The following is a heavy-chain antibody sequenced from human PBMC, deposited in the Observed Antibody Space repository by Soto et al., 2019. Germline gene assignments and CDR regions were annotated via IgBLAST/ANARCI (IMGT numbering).Heavy chain of an antibody. J-gene: IGHJ5*02. V-gene: IGHV1-18*01. D-gene: IGHD2-15*01. CDR2: ISAYNGNT. CDR3: ARDHIPLYCSGGSCYSSFEYNWFDP. Sequence: ASVKVSCKASGYTFTSYGISLVRQAPGQGLEWMGWISAYNGNTNYAQKLQGRVTMTTDTSTSTAYMELRSLRSDDTAVYYCARDHIPLYCSGGSCYSSFEYNWFDPWGQGTLVTVSS. CDR1: GYTFTSYG.